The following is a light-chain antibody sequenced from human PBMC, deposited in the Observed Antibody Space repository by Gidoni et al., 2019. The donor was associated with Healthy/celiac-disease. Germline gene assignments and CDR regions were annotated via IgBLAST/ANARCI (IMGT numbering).Light chain of an antibody. Sequence: DIVMTQSQDSLAVSLGERDTINCKSSQSVLYSSNNKNYLAWYQQKPGQPPKLLIYWASTRESGVPDRFSGSGSGTDFTLTISSLQAEDVAVYYCQQYYSTPRLTFGGGTKVEIK. CDR2: WAS. CDR1: QSVLYSSNNKNY. J-gene: IGKJ4*01. V-gene: IGKV4-1*01. CDR3: QQYYSTPRLT.